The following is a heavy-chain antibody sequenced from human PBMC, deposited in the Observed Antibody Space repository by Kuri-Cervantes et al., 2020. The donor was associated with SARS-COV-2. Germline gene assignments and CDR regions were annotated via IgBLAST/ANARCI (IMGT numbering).Heavy chain of an antibody. CDR2: IIPILGIA. CDR3: ARELLAAAGSHAFAI. J-gene: IGHJ3*02. D-gene: IGHD6-13*01. Sequence: VKVSCKASGGTFSSYTTSWVRQAPGQGLEWMGRIIPILGIANYAQKFQGRVTITADKSTSKAYMELISLRSEDTAVYYCARELLAAAGSHAFAIWGQGTMVTVSS. CDR1: GGTFSSYT. V-gene: IGHV1-69*10.